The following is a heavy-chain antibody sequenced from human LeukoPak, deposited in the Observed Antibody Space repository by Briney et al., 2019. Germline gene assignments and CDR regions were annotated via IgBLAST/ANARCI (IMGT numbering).Heavy chain of an antibody. CDR3: TRVPRRGIDY. J-gene: IGHJ4*02. Sequence: GGSLRLSCTASGFTFGDYAMSWVHQAPGKGLEWVGFIRSKAYGGTTEYAASVKGRFTISRDDSKSIAYLQMNSLKTEDTAVYYCTRVPRRGIDYWGQGTLVTVSS. V-gene: IGHV3-49*04. CDR2: IRSKAYGGTT. D-gene: IGHD3-16*01. CDR1: GFTFGDYA.